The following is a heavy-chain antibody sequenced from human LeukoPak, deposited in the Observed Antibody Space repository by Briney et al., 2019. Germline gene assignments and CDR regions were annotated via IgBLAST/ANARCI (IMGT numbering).Heavy chain of an antibody. CDR3: AKVSESNYDILTGYYTPYYFDY. D-gene: IGHD3-9*01. Sequence: GSLRLPCAASGFTFSISAMSWVRQAPGKGLEWVSGISDNGGSTFYADSVKGRFTISRDNSKNILYLQMNSLRADDTAVYYCAKVSESNYDILTGYYTPYYFDYWGQGTLVTVSS. CDR1: GFTFSISA. CDR2: ISDNGGST. V-gene: IGHV3-23*01. J-gene: IGHJ4*02.